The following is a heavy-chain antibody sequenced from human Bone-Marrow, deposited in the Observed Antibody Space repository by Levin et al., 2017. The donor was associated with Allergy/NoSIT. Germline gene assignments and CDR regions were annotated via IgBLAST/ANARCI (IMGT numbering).Heavy chain of an antibody. CDR1: GFTFRSFW. V-gene: IGHV3-7*01. CDR3: ARVVSGSKFYSYGMDV. D-gene: IGHD1-26*01. CDR2: IRQDASEK. J-gene: IGHJ6*02. Sequence: GGSLRLSCEASGFTFRSFWMSWVRQAPGKGLEWVANIRQDASEKYYVDSVKGRFTISRDNAQNSVYLQMNTLRAEDTAIYYCARVVSGSKFYSYGMDVWGQGTTVTVSS.